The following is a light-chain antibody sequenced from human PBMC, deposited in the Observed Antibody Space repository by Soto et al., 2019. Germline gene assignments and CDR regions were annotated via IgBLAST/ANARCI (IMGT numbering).Light chain of an antibody. Sequence: IVWPQSPGTLSFSPGERATLSCRASQSVSSSYLAWYQQKPGQAPRLLIYGASSRATGIPDRFSGSGSGTDFTLTISSLEPEDFAVYFCQQRCDWPLTFGGGTKVDI. V-gene: IGKV3D-20*02. J-gene: IGKJ4*01. CDR3: QQRCDWPLT. CDR1: QSVSSSY. CDR2: GAS.